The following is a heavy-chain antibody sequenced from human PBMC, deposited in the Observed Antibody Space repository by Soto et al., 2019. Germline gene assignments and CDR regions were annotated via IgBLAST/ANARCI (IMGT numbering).Heavy chain of an antibody. CDR1: XGXFSXXX. J-gene: IGHJ4*02. D-gene: IGHD4-17*01. CDR2: INHSGST. V-gene: IGHV4-34*01. CDR3: ARMQVGMTTVTFDY. Sequence: SETLSLTCXVYXGXFSXXXWSXXRQPPGKGLEWIGEINHSGSTNYNPSLKSRVTISVDTSKNQFSLKLSSVTAADTAVYYCARMQVGMTTVTFDYWGQGTLVTVSS.